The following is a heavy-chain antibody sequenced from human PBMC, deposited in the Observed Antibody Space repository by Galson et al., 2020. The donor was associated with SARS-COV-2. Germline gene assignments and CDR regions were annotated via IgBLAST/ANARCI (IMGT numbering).Heavy chain of an antibody. D-gene: IGHD2-21*01. CDR1: GGSISSGGYF. J-gene: IGHJ6*02. V-gene: IGHV4-31*03. CDR2: ISDSGNT. Sequence: ASETLSLTCTVSGGSISSGGYFWSWIRHLPGEGLEWVGYISDSGNTQYNPSLGSRVAMSVDTSNNQFSLRLNSGTAADTAVYYCARDKVNGRGYFGMDVWGQGTMVTVSS. CDR3: ARDKVNGRGYFGMDV.